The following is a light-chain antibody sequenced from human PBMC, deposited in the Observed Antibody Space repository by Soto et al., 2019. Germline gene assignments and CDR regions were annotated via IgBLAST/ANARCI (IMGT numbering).Light chain of an antibody. V-gene: IGKV3-20*01. CDR2: GAS. CDR3: HQYGSSPTWT. CDR1: QSVSSSY. J-gene: IGKJ1*01. Sequence: EIVLTQSPGTLSLSPGERATLSCRASQSVSSSYLAWYQQKPGQAPRLLIYGASNRATGIPDRFSGSGSGTDFTLAISRLEPEDFAVYYCHQYGSSPTWTFGQGTKVDI.